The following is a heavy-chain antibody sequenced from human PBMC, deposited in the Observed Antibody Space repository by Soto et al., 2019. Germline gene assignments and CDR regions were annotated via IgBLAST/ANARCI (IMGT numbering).Heavy chain of an antibody. Sequence: QVQLQESGPGLVKPSETLSLTCTVSGGSISSYYWSWIRQPPGKGLEWIGYIYYSGSTNYNPSLRSRVAISVDTSKTQFSLKLSSVTAADTAVYYWARGGGVRGVIPNYSGYDISWFDPWGQGTLVTVSS. D-gene: IGHD3-10*01. V-gene: IGHV4-59*01. CDR2: IYYSGST. J-gene: IGHJ5*02. CDR1: GGSISSYY. CDR3: ARGGGVRGVIPNYSGYDISWFDP.